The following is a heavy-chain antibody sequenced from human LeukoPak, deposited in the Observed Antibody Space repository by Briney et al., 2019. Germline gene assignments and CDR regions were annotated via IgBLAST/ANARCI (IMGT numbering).Heavy chain of an antibody. D-gene: IGHD3-22*01. J-gene: IGHJ4*02. CDR1: GGSISSHY. Sequence: PSETLSLTCTVSGGSISSHYWSWIRQPGGKGLEWIGRIYTSGSTNYNPSLKSRVTMSVDTSKNQFSLKLSSVTAADTAVYYCARDLGAYYDSGGYFDYWGQGTLVTVSS. CDR3: ARDLGAYYDSGGYFDY. V-gene: IGHV4-4*07. CDR2: IYTSGST.